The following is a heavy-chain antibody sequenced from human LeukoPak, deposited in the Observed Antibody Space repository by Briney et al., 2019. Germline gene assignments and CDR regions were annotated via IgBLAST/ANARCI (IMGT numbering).Heavy chain of an antibody. J-gene: IGHJ6*03. Sequence: SETLSLTCTVSGGSISSYYWSWIRQPPGKGLEWIGYIYTSGSTDYNPSPKSRVTISVDTSKNQFSLKLSSVTAADTAVYYCARSYSSGWDYYYYYMDVWGKGTTVTVSS. V-gene: IGHV4-4*09. CDR1: GGSISSYY. CDR2: IYTSGST. D-gene: IGHD6-19*01. CDR3: ARSYSSGWDYYYYYMDV.